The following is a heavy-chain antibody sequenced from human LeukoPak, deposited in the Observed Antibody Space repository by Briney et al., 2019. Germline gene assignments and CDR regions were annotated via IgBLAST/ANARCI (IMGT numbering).Heavy chain of an antibody. J-gene: IGHJ4*02. CDR1: GGSFSGYY. Sequence: SETLSLTCAVYGGSFSGYYWSWIRQPPGKGLEWIGEINHSGSTNYNPSLKSRVTISVDTSKNQFSLKLSSVTAADTAMYYCARGITIFGVVAYFDYWGQGTLVTVSS. D-gene: IGHD3-3*01. CDR3: ARGITIFGVVAYFDY. CDR2: INHSGST. V-gene: IGHV4-34*01.